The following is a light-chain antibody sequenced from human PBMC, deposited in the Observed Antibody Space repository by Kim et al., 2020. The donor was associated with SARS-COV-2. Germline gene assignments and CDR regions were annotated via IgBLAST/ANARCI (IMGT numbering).Light chain of an antibody. CDR1: SSNIGRNY. J-gene: IGLJ2*01. CDR2: DNN. CDR3: GTWDSSLSTVI. Sequence: QKVTISCSGSSSNIGRNYVSWYQQLPGTAPKLLIYDNNRRPAGIPDRFSGSKSGTSATLGITGLQTRDEADYYCGTWDSSLSTVIFGGGTQLTVL. V-gene: IGLV1-51*01.